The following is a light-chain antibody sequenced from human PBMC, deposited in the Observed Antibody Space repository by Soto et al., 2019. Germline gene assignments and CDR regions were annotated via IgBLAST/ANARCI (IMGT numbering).Light chain of an antibody. CDR3: CSATGAITYV. CDR2: EVT. Sequence: QSVLTQPPSVSGSPGQSITISCTGTNSDVGAYNYVSWYQQHPGKAPKLIIREVTNRPSGVSSRFSGSKSGNTASLTISGLQAEDEGDSYCCSATGAITYVVGTGTKV. V-gene: IGLV2-14*01. CDR1: NSDVGAYNY. J-gene: IGLJ1*01.